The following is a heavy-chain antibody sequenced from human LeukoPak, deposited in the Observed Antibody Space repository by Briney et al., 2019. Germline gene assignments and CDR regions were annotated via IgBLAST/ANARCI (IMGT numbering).Heavy chain of an antibody. CDR3: ARTAETTSYWYFDL. J-gene: IGHJ2*01. V-gene: IGHV1-69*05. CDR1: GGTFSSYA. Sequence: GASVKVSCKASGGTFSSYAISWVRQAPGQGLEWMGGIIPIFGTANYAQKLQGRVTMTTDTSTSTAYMELRSLRSDDTAVYYCARTAETTSYWYFDLWGRGTLVTVSS. D-gene: IGHD1-7*01. CDR2: IIPIFGTA.